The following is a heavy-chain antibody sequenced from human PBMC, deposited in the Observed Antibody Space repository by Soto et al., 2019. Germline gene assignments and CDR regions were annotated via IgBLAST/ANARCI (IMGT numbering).Heavy chain of an antibody. CDR1: GFPFAIYG. CDR3: ARDDVLCDGGRCYGVPLDV. J-gene: IGHJ6*04. Sequence: PGRPRSLSCAASGFPFAIYGMPWARQAPGKGLEWVAVISYDGSNKYYADSVKGRFTISRDNSKNTLYLQMNSLRAEDTAVYYCARDDVLCDGGRCYGVPLDVWGKGTTVTLSS. D-gene: IGHD2-15*01. CDR2: ISYDGSNK. V-gene: IGHV3-30*03.